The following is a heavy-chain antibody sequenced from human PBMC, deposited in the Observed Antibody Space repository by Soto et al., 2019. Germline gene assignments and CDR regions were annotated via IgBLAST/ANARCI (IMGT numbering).Heavy chain of an antibody. CDR2: IKSKTDGGTT. CDR1: GFTFSNAW. V-gene: IGHV3-15*01. CDR3: TTLHPTITISRRDI. Sequence: GGSLRLSCAASGFTFSNAWMSWVRQAPGKGLEWVGRIKSKTDGGTTDYAAPVKGRFTISRDDSKNTLYLQMNSLKTEDTAVYYCTTLHPTITISRRDIWGQGTMVTVSS. J-gene: IGHJ3*02. D-gene: IGHD3-3*01.